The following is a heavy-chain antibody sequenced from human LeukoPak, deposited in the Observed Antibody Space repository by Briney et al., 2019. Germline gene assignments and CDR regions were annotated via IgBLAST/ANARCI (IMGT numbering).Heavy chain of an antibody. CDR3: ARDGMAVAVGYFDL. CDR1: GDSVSSNSAT. Sequence: SRTLSLTCAISGDSVSSNSATWNWIRQSPSRGLEWLGRTYYRSKWYNDYAASVKSRITIKPDTSKNQFSLQLNSVTPEDTAVYYCARDGMAVAVGYFDLRGRGTLVTVSS. V-gene: IGHV6-1*01. D-gene: IGHD6-19*01. J-gene: IGHJ2*01. CDR2: TYYRSKWYN.